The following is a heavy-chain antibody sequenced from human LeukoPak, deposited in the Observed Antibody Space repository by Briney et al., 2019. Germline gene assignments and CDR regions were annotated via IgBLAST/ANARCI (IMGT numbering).Heavy chain of an antibody. D-gene: IGHD6-13*01. J-gene: IGHJ4*02. Sequence: ASVKVSCKASGYTFTTYGFSWVRQAPGQGLEWMGWISAYNGDTNYAQKLQGRLTLTTDTSTSTAYMELRSLRSDDTAVYYCARDHSSSGQLFDYWGQGTLVTVSS. CDR2: ISAYNGDT. V-gene: IGHV1-18*01. CDR3: ARDHSSSGQLFDY. CDR1: GYTFTTYG.